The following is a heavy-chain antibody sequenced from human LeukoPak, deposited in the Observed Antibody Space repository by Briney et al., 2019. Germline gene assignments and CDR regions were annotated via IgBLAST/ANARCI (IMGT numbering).Heavy chain of an antibody. Sequence: PGVSPRLSCAASGFTFSRYWMSWVRQAPGKGLEWVANMKEDGSEIYYVDSVKGRFTISRDNVKNSLYLQMRSLRAEDTAVYYCARVSTAYNDYEEVPEYFQYWGQGTLVTVSS. V-gene: IGHV3-7*01. CDR1: GFTFSRYW. J-gene: IGHJ1*01. CDR2: MKEDGSEI. D-gene: IGHD4/OR15-4a*01. CDR3: ARVSTAYNDYEEVPEYFQY.